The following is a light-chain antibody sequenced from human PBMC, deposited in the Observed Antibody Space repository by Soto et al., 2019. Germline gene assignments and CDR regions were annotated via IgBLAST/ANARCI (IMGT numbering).Light chain of an antibody. V-gene: IGLV2-14*03. Sequence: QSVLTQPDSVSGSPGESITISCTGTNTDIGGYNYVSWYQQHPGKAPKLVIYDVSSRPSGVSSRFSGSKSGYTASLTISGLQAEDDAHYYCISYRTYRTREVFGTGTKVTVL. CDR1: NTDIGGYNY. CDR3: ISYRTYRTREV. J-gene: IGLJ1*01. CDR2: DVS.